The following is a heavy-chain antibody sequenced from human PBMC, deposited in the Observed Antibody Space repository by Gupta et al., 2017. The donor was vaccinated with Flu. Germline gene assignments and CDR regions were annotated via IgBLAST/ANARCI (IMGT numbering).Heavy chain of an antibody. J-gene: IGHJ5*02. CDR1: GFPFTSLT. CDR3: ASHRSSNWFEN. Sequence: EVQLVESGGGLVQPGGSLRLSCVASGFPFTSLTMNWVRQVPGKGLEWLSYISASGSHIVYADSVKGRITVSRDDAKNSLYLLMNSLRDEDTAVYYCASHRSSNWFENWGQGTLVTVSS. V-gene: IGHV3-48*02. CDR2: ISASGSHI. D-gene: IGHD6-13*01.